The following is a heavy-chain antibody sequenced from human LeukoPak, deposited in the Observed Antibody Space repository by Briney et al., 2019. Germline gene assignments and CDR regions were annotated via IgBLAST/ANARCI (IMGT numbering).Heavy chain of an antibody. CDR3: ARDGYCSGGSCYKGRFDY. J-gene: IGHJ4*02. Sequence: AGGSLRLSCAASGFTFSSYAVSWVRQAPGKGLEWVSAISGSGGSTYYADSVKGRFTISRDNSKNTLYLQMNTLRAEDTAVYYCARDGYCSGGSCYKGRFDYWGQGTLVTVSS. V-gene: IGHV3-23*01. CDR1: GFTFSSYA. CDR2: ISGSGGST. D-gene: IGHD2-15*01.